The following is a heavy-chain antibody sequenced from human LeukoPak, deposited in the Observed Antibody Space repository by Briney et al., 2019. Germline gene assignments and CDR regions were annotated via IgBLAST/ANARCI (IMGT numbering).Heavy chain of an antibody. Sequence: GGSLRLSCTASGLTFSRHWMHWVRQAPGKGLVWISRIKTDGSATLYADSVEGRFTISRDNAKNTLYLQTSSLRAEDTAVYYCGSSEDGYIDYWGRGTLVTVSS. V-gene: IGHV3-74*01. CDR1: GLTFSRHW. CDR2: IKTDGSAT. D-gene: IGHD5-24*01. CDR3: GSSEDGYIDY. J-gene: IGHJ4*02.